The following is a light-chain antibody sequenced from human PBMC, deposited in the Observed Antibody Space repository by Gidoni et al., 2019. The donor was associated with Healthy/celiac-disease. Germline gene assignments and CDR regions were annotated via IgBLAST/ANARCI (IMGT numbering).Light chain of an antibody. J-gene: IGKJ2*01. CDR3: QQRSNWLST. Sequence: EIVVTQSPATLSLSPGDRATLSCRASQSVSSYLAWYQQKPGQAPRLLLYDASNRATGIPPRFSGSGSWTDFTLTISSLEPEDFAVYFCQQRSNWLSTFXPXTKLEI. CDR1: QSVSSY. CDR2: DAS. V-gene: IGKV3-11*01.